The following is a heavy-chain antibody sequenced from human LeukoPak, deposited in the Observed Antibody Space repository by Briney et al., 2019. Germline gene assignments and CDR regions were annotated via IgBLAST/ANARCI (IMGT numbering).Heavy chain of an antibody. Sequence: PGGSLRLSCAASGFAFSSYSMNWVRQAPGKGLEWVSSVSGRSSFIFYADSVQGRFTISRDNAKNTVSLQMNSLRAEDTAVYYCVRDLILVDTPGDDFDYWGQGALVTVSS. CDR3: VRDLILVDTPGDDFDY. CDR1: GFAFSSYS. CDR2: VSGRSSFI. J-gene: IGHJ4*02. D-gene: IGHD4-23*01. V-gene: IGHV3-21*01.